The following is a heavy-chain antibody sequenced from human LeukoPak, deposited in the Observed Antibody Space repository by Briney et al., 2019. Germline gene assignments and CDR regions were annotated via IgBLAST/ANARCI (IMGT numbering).Heavy chain of an antibody. Sequence: GGSLRLSCAASEFTFSSYWMSWVRQAPGKGLEWVANIKQDGGQIYYLESVKGRFTVSRDNAKNSLYPQMNSLRAEDTAVYYCARLGARQMLEYWGQGTLVTVSS. CDR3: ARLGARQMLEY. CDR1: EFTFSSYW. V-gene: IGHV3-7*01. CDR2: IKQDGGQI. J-gene: IGHJ4*02. D-gene: IGHD4-17*01.